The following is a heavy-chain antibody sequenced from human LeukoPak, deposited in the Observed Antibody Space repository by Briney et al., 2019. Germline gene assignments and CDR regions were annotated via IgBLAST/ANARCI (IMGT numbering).Heavy chain of an antibody. V-gene: IGHV1-2*02. CDR3: ARATAAAQRREWIDP. D-gene: IGHD6-13*01. CDR1: GYTFTGYY. J-gene: IGHJ5*02. Sequence: ASLKVSCKPSGYTFTGYYMHWVREGPGEGVEWMGWINPNSGGTNYAQKLQSNLTMTRDTSISPAYLELSRLRSDDTAVYYCARATAAAQRREWIDPWGQGTLVTVAS. CDR2: INPNSGGT.